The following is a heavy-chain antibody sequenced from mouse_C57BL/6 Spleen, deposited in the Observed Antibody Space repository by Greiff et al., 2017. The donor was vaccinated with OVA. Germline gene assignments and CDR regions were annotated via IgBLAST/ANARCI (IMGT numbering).Heavy chain of an antibody. J-gene: IGHJ2*01. CDR2: IRHKANNHAT. CDR3: TSTAQARYYFDD. CDR1: GFTFSDAW. V-gene: IGHV6-6*01. D-gene: IGHD3-2*02. Sequence: EVQVVESGGGLVQPGGSMKLSCAASGFTFSDAWMDWVRQSPEQGLEWVAEIRHKANNHATYYAESVKGRFTISRDDSKSSVYLQMNSLKAEDAGIYCCTSTAQARYYFDDWGQGTTLTVSS.